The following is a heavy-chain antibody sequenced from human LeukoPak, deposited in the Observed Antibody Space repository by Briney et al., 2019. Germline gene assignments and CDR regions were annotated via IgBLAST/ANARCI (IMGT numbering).Heavy chain of an antibody. J-gene: IGHJ6*02. Sequence: PGGSLRLSCAASGFTFSSYGMHWVRQAPGKGLEWVAVISYDGSNKYYADSVKGRFTISRDNSKNTLYLQMNSLRAEDTAVYYCAKVAHYYYGMDVWGQGTTVTVSS. CDR2: ISYDGSNK. V-gene: IGHV3-30*18. CDR3: AKVAHYYYGMDV. CDR1: GFTFSSYG.